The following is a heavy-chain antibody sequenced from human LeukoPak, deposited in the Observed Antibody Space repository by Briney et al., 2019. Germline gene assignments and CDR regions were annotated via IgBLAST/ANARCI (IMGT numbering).Heavy chain of an antibody. Sequence: GASVKVSCKSSGYTFTGYYMHWVRQAPGQGLEWMGSLNPDTGGTNYAQKFQGRVTMTRDTSISAAYMELSRLKSDDTAGYYCARHSYGSFDPWGQGTLVTVSS. CDR1: GYTFTGYY. D-gene: IGHD5-24*01. V-gene: IGHV1-2*02. CDR2: LNPDTGGT. CDR3: ARHSYGSFDP. J-gene: IGHJ5*02.